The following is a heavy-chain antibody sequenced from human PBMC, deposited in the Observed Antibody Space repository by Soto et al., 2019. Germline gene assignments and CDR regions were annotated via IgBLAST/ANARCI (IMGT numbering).Heavy chain of an antibody. CDR2: IYYSGST. CDR1: GGSISSGGYY. J-gene: IGHJ5*02. V-gene: IGHV4-31*03. D-gene: IGHD5-12*01. CDR3: ARGGWYSGYDSEPRWFDP. Sequence: QVQLQESGPGLVKPSQTLSLTCTVSGGSISSGGYYWSWIRQHPGKGLEWIGYIYYSGSTYYNPSLKSRVTISVATSKNQFSLKLSSVTAADTAVYYCARGGWYSGYDSEPRWFDPWGQGTLVTVSS.